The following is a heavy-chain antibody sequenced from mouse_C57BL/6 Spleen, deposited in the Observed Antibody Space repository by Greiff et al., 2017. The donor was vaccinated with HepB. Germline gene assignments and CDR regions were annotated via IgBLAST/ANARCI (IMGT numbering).Heavy chain of an antibody. J-gene: IGHJ2*01. CDR2: LDPNSGGT. D-gene: IGHD1-1*01. V-gene: IGHV1-72*01. CDR3: ARGGDYYGSSPDYFDY. Sequence: QVQLTQPGAELVKPGASVKLSCKASGYTFTSYWMHWVKQRPGRGLEWIGRLDPNSGGTTYNEKFKSKATLTVDKPSSTAYMQLSSLTSEDAAVYYWARGGDYYGSSPDYFDYWGQGTTLTVSS. CDR1: GYTFTSYW.